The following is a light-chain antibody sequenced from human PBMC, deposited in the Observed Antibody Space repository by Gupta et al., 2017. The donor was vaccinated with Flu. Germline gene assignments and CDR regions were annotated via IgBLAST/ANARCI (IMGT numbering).Light chain of an antibody. V-gene: IGKV3-20*01. CDR1: QSVGSSY. Sequence: EIVLTHSPGTLSLSPGERATLSCRASQSVGSSYLAWYQQKPGQAPRLLIYGASSRATGIPDRFSGSGSGTDFTLTISRLEPEDFAVYYCQQYGRSPKTFGQGTKVEIK. CDR2: GAS. J-gene: IGKJ1*01. CDR3: QQYGRSPKT.